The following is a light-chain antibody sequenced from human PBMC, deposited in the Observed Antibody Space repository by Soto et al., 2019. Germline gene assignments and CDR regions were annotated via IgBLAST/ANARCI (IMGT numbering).Light chain of an antibody. CDR1: QSIDRW. CDR3: QQYSTYSNT. J-gene: IGKJ2*01. Sequence: IHMTLSPSTLSASVGNRVTLTCRASQSIDRWLAWYQQKLGKAPKLLIHEASNLKSEVPSRFGGSGYGTEFTLTITSLQTDDFGTYYCQQYSTYSNTFGQGTKVDIK. V-gene: IGKV1-5*01. CDR2: EAS.